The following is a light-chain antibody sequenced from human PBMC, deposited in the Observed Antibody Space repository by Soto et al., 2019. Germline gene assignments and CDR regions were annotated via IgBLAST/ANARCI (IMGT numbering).Light chain of an antibody. Sequence: QSVLTQPPSVSGAPGQRVTISCTGSSSNIGAGYDVHWYQQLPGTAPKLLIYGNSNRPSGVPDRFSGSKSGTSASLAITGLRAEDGAYYYRQSFDSSLGGGVFGGGTKVTVL. J-gene: IGLJ2*01. CDR2: GNS. CDR3: QSFDSSLGGGV. CDR1: SSNIGAGYD. V-gene: IGLV1-40*01.